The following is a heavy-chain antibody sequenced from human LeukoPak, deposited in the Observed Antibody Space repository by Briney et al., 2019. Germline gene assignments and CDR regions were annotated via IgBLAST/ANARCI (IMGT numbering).Heavy chain of an antibody. CDR3: ARDGPVNWFDP. V-gene: IGHV3-21*01. CDR1: GFTFSSYS. Sequence: PGGSLRLXCAASGFTFSSYSMNWVRQAPGKGLEWVSSISSSSSYIYYADSVKGRFTISRDNAKNSLYLQMNSLRAEDTAVYYCARDGPVNWFDPWGQGTLVTVSS. J-gene: IGHJ5*02. D-gene: IGHD3/OR15-3a*01. CDR2: ISSSSSYI.